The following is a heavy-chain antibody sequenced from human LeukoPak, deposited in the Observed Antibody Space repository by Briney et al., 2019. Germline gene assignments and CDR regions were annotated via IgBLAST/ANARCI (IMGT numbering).Heavy chain of an antibody. CDR1: GFTISNYW. Sequence: GGSLRLSCAASGFTISNYWMSWVRQAPGKGPEWVANIKQDGSEKYYVGSVKGRFTISRDNAKNSLYLQMNSLRAEDTAVYYCARETYYDSSGYWFDPWGQGTLVTVSS. J-gene: IGHJ5*02. V-gene: IGHV3-7*03. CDR2: IKQDGSEK. D-gene: IGHD3-22*01. CDR3: ARETYYDSSGYWFDP.